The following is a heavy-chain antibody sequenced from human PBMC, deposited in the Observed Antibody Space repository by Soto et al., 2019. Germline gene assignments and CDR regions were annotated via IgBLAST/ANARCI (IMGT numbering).Heavy chain of an antibody. D-gene: IGHD5-18*01. J-gene: IGHJ4*02. Sequence: PGGSLRLSCTASGFIFNNYAMTWVRQAPGKGLEWVSSVTASGGGTFYANFVKGRFTISRDNSRNTVHLQMSSLRVEDAALYFCAKALLPALTANFGSWGQGTLVTVSS. V-gene: IGHV3-23*01. CDR2: VTASGGGT. CDR1: GFIFNNYA. CDR3: AKALLPALTANFGS.